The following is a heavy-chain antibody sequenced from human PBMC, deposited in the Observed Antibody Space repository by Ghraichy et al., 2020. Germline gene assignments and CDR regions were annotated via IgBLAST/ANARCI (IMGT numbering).Heavy chain of an antibody. V-gene: IGHV1-24*01. D-gene: IGHD3-10*01. CDR3: APAYIWFGDARRAGRGAFDI. CDR2: FDPEDGET. CDR1: GYTLTELS. Sequence: ASVKVSCKVSGYTLTELSMHWVRQAPGKGLEWMGGFDPEDGETIYAQKFQGRVTMTEDTSTDTAYMELSSLRSEDTAVYYCAPAYIWFGDARRAGRGAFDIWGQGTMVTVSS. J-gene: IGHJ3*02.